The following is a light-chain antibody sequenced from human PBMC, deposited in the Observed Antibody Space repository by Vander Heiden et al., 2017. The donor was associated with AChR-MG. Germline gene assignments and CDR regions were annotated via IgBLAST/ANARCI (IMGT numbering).Light chain of an antibody. Sequence: QSALPQPASVSGSPGQSVTISCTGTSSDVGSYNLGSGNHTPPTKALKLMIYEVSKRPEGGSNRVSVSKSGNTATLTISGIQAEDEAYYYCCEYAGSSRAFGTGTKVTVL. J-gene: IGLJ1*01. CDR3: CEYAGSSRA. V-gene: IGLV2-23*02. CDR2: EVS. CDR1: SSDVGSYNL.